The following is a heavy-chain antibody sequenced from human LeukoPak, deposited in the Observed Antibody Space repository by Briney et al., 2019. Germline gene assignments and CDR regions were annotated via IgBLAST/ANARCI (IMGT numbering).Heavy chain of an antibody. CDR2: ISCSGSTI. CDR3: ARGYYYDSSGYYYSSSDFDY. J-gene: IGHJ4*02. D-gene: IGHD3-22*01. Sequence: GGSVRLFCGASGFTFRSYEMNWVRRAPGKGREGVSYISCSGSTIFYADSVKGRFTISIDNAKNSLYLQMNSLRAEDTAVYYCARGYYYDSSGYYYSSSDFDYWGQGTLVTVSS. V-gene: IGHV3-48*03. CDR1: GFTFRSYE.